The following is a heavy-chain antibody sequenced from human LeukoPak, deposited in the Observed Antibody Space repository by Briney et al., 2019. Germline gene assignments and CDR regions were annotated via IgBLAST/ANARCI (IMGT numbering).Heavy chain of an antibody. CDR3: ARCAGYCSSTSPSYFDY. Sequence: GGSLRLSCAASGFXFSYNYMSWVRQAPGKGLEWVAVIYSGGSTYYADSVKRRFTLSRDTSKNTLYLQINILRAEDTAVYYCARCAGYCSSTSPSYFDYRGQGTLVTVSS. D-gene: IGHD2-2*01. CDR1: GFXFSYNY. CDR2: IYSGGST. V-gene: IGHV3-66*01. J-gene: IGHJ4*02.